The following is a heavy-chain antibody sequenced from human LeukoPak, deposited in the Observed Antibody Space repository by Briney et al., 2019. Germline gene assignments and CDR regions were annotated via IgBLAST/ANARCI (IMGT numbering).Heavy chain of an antibody. Sequence: GGSLRLSCAASGFTFSSYSMNWVRQAPGKGLEWVSSISSSSSYIYYADSVKGRFTISRDNAKNSLYLQMNSLRAEDTAVYHCARWGAAAGHDYWGQGTLVTVSS. D-gene: IGHD6-13*01. V-gene: IGHV3-21*01. CDR2: ISSSSSYI. CDR1: GFTFSSYS. J-gene: IGHJ4*02. CDR3: ARWGAAAGHDY.